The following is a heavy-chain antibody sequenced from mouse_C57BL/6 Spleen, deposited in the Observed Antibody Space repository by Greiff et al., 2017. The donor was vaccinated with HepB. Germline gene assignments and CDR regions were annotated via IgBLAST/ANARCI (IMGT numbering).Heavy chain of an antibody. V-gene: IGHV1-69*01. D-gene: IGHD2-3*01. CDR3: ARPLIYDGYYFDV. Sequence: VQLQQSGAELVMPGASVKLSCKASGYTFTSYWMHWVKQRPGQGLEWIGEIDPSDSYTNYNQKFKGKSTLTVDKSSSTAYMQLSSLTSEDSAVYYCARPLIYDGYYFDVWGTGTTVTVSS. CDR2: IDPSDSYT. J-gene: IGHJ1*03. CDR1: GYTFTSYW.